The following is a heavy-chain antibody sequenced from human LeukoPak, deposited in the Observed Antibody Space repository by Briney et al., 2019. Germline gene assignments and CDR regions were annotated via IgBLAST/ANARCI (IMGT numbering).Heavy chain of an antibody. Sequence: SETLSLTCAVSGGSISSSNWWSWVRQPPGKGLEWIGEIYHSGSTNYNPSLKSRVTISVDKSKNQFSLKLSSVTAADTAVYYCARRKTRGSGSYYTLDYWGQGTLVTVSS. CDR3: ARRKTRGSGSYYTLDY. CDR1: GGSISSSNW. J-gene: IGHJ4*02. CDR2: IYHSGST. V-gene: IGHV4-4*02. D-gene: IGHD3-10*01.